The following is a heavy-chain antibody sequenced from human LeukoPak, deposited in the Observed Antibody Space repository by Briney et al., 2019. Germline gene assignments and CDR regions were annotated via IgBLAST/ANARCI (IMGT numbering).Heavy chain of an antibody. V-gene: IGHV1-2*02. CDR1: GYTFTGYY. CDR2: INPNSGGT. J-gene: IGHJ6*03. D-gene: IGHD2-2*01. Sequence: ASVKVSCKASGYTFTGYYMHWVRQAPGQGLEWMGWINPNSGGTNYAQKFQGRVTMTRDTSISTAYMELRSLRSDDTAVYYCARASGYCSSTSCYGGNYYYYYMDVWGKGTTVTISS. CDR3: ARASGYCSSTSCYGGNYYYYYMDV.